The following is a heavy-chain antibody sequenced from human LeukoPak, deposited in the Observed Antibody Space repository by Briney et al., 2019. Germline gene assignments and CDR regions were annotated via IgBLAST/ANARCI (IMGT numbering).Heavy chain of an antibody. V-gene: IGHV4-4*02. D-gene: IGHD3-22*01. J-gene: IGHJ4*02. CDR3: ARAGYDSSGYYLDY. Sequence: SETLSLTCAVSGGSISSSNWWSWVRQPPGKGLEWIGEIYHSGSTNYNPSLKSRVTISVDKSKNQFSLKLSSVTAADTAVYYCARAGYDSSGYYLDYWGQGTLVTVSS. CDR1: GGSISSSNW. CDR2: IYHSGST.